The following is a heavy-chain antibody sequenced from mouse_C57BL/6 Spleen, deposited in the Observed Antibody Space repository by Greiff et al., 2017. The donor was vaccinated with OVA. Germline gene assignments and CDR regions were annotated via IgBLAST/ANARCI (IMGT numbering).Heavy chain of an antibody. CDR2: ISSGGDYI. CDR3: TTYSNYVWFAY. V-gene: IGHV5-9-1*02. CDR1: GFTFSSYA. Sequence: EVKLQESGEGLVKPGGSLKLSCAASGFTFSSYAMSWVRQTPEKRLEWVAYISSGGDYIYYADTVKGRFTISRDNARNTLYLQMSSLESEDTAMYYCTTYSNYVWFAYWGQGTLVTVSA. D-gene: IGHD2-5*01. J-gene: IGHJ3*01.